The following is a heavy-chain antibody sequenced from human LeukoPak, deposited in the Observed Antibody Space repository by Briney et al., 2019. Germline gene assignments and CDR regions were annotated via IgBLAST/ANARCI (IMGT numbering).Heavy chain of an antibody. CDR1: GFTVGDA. V-gene: IGHV3-23*01. D-gene: IGHD6-13*01. Sequence: PGGSLRLSCAASGFTVGDAWMAWVRQAPGKGLEWVSVISGSGVNTYYADSVTGRFTISRDNSKNTLYLQMNSLRAEDTAVYYCAKSFGPVIAAAGTGADWGQGILVTVSS. CDR2: ISGSGVNT. CDR3: AKSFGPVIAAAGTGAD. J-gene: IGHJ4*02.